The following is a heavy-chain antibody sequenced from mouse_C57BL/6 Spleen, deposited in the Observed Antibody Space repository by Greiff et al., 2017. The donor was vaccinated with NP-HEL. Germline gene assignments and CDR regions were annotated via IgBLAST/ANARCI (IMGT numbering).Heavy chain of an antibody. CDR2: INPSSGYT. CDR3: AREALFSPFAY. V-gene: IGHV1-7*01. CDR1: GYTFTSYW. D-gene: IGHD1-1*01. Sequence: VQLQQSGAELAKPGASVKLSCKASGYTFTSYWMHWVKQRPGQGLEWIGYINPSSGYTKYNQKFKDKATLNADKSSSTAYMQLSSLTYEDSAVYYGAREALFSPFAYWGQGTLVTVSA. J-gene: IGHJ3*01.